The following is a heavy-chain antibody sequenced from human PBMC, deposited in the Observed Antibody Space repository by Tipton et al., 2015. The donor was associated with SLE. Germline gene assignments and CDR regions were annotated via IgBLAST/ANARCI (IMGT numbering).Heavy chain of an antibody. CDR3: ARGPEQQWPALFDY. V-gene: IGHV4-59*01. J-gene: IGHJ4*02. CDR1: GGSISSYY. CDR2: IYYSGST. D-gene: IGHD6-19*01. Sequence: TMSLTCTVSGGSISSYYWSWIRQPPGKGLEWIGYIYYSGSTNYNPSLKSRVTISVDTSKNQFSLKLSSVTAADTAVYYCARGPEQQWPALFDYWGQGTLVTVSS.